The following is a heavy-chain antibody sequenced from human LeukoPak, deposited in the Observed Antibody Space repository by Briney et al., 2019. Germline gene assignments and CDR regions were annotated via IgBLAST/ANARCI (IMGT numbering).Heavy chain of an antibody. CDR2: ISSSSSYI. CDR3: ARGKYSSSWPDFDY. Sequence: GGSLRLSCAASGFPFSNYGMNWVRQAPGKGLEWVSSISSSSSYIYYADSVKGRFTISRDNAKNSLYLQMNSLRAEDTAVYYCARGKYSSSWPDFDYWGQGTLVTVSS. CDR1: GFPFSNYG. V-gene: IGHV3-21*01. D-gene: IGHD6-13*01. J-gene: IGHJ4*02.